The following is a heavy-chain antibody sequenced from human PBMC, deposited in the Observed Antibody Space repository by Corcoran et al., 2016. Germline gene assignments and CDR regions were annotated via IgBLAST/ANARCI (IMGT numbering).Heavy chain of an antibody. Sequence: QVQLQESGPGLVKPSETLSLTCTVSGYSISSGYYWGWIRQPPGKGLEWIGSIYHSGSTYFNPSLQSRVTISVDTSKNPFSLKLRSVTAADTAVYYCARGSSGYGYVSDYWGQGSLVTVSS. J-gene: IGHJ4*02. CDR3: ARGSSGYGYVSDY. CDR1: GYSISSGYY. CDR2: IYHSGST. D-gene: IGHD3-10*02. V-gene: IGHV4-38-2*02.